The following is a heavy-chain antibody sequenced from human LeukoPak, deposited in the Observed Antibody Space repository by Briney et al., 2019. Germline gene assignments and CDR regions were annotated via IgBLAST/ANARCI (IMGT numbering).Heavy chain of an antibody. CDR1: GGSFSGYY. Sequence: KASETLSLTCAVYGGSFSGYYWSWIRQPPGKGLEWIGEINHSGSTNYNPSLKSRVTISVDTSKNQFSLKLSSVTAADTAVYYCARHKRGILYWGQGTLVTVSS. J-gene: IGHJ4*02. V-gene: IGHV4-34*01. CDR2: INHSGST. D-gene: IGHD3-10*01. CDR3: ARHKRGILY.